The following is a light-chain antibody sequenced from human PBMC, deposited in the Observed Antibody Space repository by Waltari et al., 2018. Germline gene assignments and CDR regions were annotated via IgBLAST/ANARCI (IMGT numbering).Light chain of an antibody. Sequence: DIQMTQSPSSVSASAGDRVTITCRASQDINKWLAWFQQTPGKAPKLLIYAGSSLQSGVPSRFSGSGSGADFTLTISTLQPEDSATYYCQQAHSFPYSFGQGTKLEIK. CDR2: AGS. CDR1: QDINKW. CDR3: QQAHSFPYS. J-gene: IGKJ2*03. V-gene: IGKV1-12*01.